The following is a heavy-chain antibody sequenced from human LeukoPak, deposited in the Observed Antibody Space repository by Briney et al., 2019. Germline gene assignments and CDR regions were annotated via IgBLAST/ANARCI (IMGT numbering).Heavy chain of an antibody. Sequence: GESLKISCKGSGYSFTSYWIGWVRQMPGKGLEWMGIIYPGDSDTRYSPSFQGQVTISADKSINTAYLQWSSLKASDTAMYYCARQQWLVLDAFDIWGQGTMVTVSS. CDR2: IYPGDSDT. D-gene: IGHD6-19*01. CDR3: ARQQWLVLDAFDI. CDR1: GYSFTSYW. J-gene: IGHJ3*02. V-gene: IGHV5-51*01.